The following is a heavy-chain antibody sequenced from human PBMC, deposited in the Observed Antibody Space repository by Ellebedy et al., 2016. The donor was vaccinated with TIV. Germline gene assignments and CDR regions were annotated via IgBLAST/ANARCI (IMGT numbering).Heavy chain of an antibody. CDR2: ISGSGGST. CDR3: AKDQGRDDY. V-gene: IGHV3-23*01. Sequence: GESLKISCAASGFTFSSYAMSWVRQAPGKGLEWVSAISGSGGSTYYADSVKGRFTISRDNSKSTLYLEMNSLRAEDTAVYYCAKDQGRDDYWGQGTLVTVSS. J-gene: IGHJ4*02. CDR1: GFTFSSYA.